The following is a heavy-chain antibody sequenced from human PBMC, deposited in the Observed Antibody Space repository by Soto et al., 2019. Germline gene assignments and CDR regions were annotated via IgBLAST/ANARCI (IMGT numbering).Heavy chain of an antibody. V-gene: IGHV1-69*01. CDR2: IIPIFGTA. Sequence: QVQLVQSGAEVKKPGSSVKVSCKASGGTFSSYAISWVRQAPGQGLEWMGGIIPIFGTANYAQKFQGRVTITADESTSTAYMELSSLRSEDTAVYYCASYYCSGGSCYGNPYYYYGMDVWGQGTTVTVSS. CDR1: GGTFSSYA. J-gene: IGHJ6*02. CDR3: ASYYCSGGSCYGNPYYYYGMDV. D-gene: IGHD2-15*01.